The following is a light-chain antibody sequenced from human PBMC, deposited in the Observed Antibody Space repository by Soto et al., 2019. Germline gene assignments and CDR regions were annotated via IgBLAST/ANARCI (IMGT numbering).Light chain of an antibody. J-gene: IGLJ3*02. CDR2: EGN. Sequence: QSALTQPASVSGSPGQSITISCTGTSSDVGSYNLVSWYQQHPGKAPRLMIYEGNKWPSGVSNRFSGSKSGNTASLTISGLQAEDEADYYCCSYAGSSTLMFGGGTKLTVL. V-gene: IGLV2-23*01. CDR3: CSYAGSSTLM. CDR1: SSDVGSYNL.